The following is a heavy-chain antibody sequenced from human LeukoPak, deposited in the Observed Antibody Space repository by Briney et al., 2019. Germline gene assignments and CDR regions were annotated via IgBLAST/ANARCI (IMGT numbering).Heavy chain of an antibody. CDR2: ISYDGTNQ. J-gene: IGHJ4*02. D-gene: IGHD1-26*01. Sequence: GRSLRLSCAASGFTFSGYGMHWVRQAPGKGLGWVAVISYDGTNQYYADSVKGRFTISRDNSKNTLYLQMNSLRAEDTAVYYCARSNSGSYQGFLGYWGQAALATVSS. V-gene: IGHV3-30*03. CDR3: ARSNSGSYQGFLGY. CDR1: GFTFSGYG.